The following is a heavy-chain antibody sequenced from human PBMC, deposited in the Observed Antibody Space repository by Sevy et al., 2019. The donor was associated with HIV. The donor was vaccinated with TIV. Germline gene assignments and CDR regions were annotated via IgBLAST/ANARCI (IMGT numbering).Heavy chain of an antibody. Sequence: SETLSLTCTVSGGSISSYYWSWIRQPPGKGLEWFGYIYYSGSTNYNPSLKSRVTISVDTSQNQFSLKLSSVTAADTAVYYCAGGGSGMWGPVDYWGQGTLVTVSS. CDR3: AGGGSGMWGPVDY. CDR1: GGSISSYY. CDR2: IYYSGST. V-gene: IGHV4-59*01. D-gene: IGHD6-25*01. J-gene: IGHJ4*02.